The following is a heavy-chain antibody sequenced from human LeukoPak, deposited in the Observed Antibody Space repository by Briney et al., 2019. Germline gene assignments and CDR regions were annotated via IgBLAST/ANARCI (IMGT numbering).Heavy chain of an antibody. Sequence: TANYAQKFQGRVTITADESTSTAYMELSSLRSEDTAVYYCARTEFGAQGYDSSAKGAFDIWGQGTMVTVSS. V-gene: IGHV1-69*01. D-gene: IGHD3-22*01. CDR3: ARTEFGAQGYDSSAKGAFDI. J-gene: IGHJ3*02. CDR2: TA.